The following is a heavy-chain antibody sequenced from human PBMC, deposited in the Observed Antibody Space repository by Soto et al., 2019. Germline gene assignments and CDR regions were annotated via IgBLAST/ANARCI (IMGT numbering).Heavy chain of an antibody. Sequence: ASVKVSCKASGYTFTSYGISWVRQAPGQGLEWMGWISAYDGITYYAQNLQGRVTMTSDTSTSTTYMELRSLRSEDTAVYYCTRGPARGAKWFDPWGQGTLVTVSS. D-gene: IGHD3-10*01. CDR3: TRGPARGAKWFDP. CDR2: ISAYDGIT. V-gene: IGHV1-18*04. CDR1: GYTFTSYG. J-gene: IGHJ5*02.